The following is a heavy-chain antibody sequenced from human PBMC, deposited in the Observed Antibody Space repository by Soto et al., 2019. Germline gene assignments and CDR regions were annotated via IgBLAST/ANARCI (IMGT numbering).Heavy chain of an antibody. CDR3: ARDYPPAYYDSSGYYFGGWFDI. CDR1: GYTFTGYY. J-gene: IGHJ5*02. Sequence: ASVKVSCKASGYTFTGYYMHWVRQAPGQGLEWMGWINPNSGGTNYAQKFQGRVTMTRDTSISTAYMELSRLRFDDTAVYYCARDYPPAYYDSSGYYFGGWFDIWGQGTLVTVSS. V-gene: IGHV1-2*02. CDR2: INPNSGGT. D-gene: IGHD3-22*01.